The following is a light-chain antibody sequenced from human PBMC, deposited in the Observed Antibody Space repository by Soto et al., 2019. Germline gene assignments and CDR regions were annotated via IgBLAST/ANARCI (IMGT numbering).Light chain of an antibody. CDR1: QSISTW. Sequence: DIQITQSPSTLSASVGDRVTITCRASQSISTWLAWYQQKPGKAPKLLIYKASSLESGVPSRFSGSGSGTEFTLNISGLQPDDFATYYCQQYNGYGRFGQGTKVDIK. CDR2: KAS. CDR3: QQYNGYGR. J-gene: IGKJ1*01. V-gene: IGKV1-5*03.